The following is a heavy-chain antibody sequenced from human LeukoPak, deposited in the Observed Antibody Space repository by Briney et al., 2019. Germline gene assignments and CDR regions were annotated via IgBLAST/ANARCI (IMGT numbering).Heavy chain of an antibody. CDR3: ARDSRYSSGWYVQRWFDP. J-gene: IGHJ5*02. V-gene: IGHV4-59*01. CDR2: IYYSGST. D-gene: IGHD6-19*01. CDR1: GGSFSSYY. Sequence: PSETLSLTCAVYGGSFSSYYWSWIRQPPGKGLEWIGYIYYSGSTNYNPSLKSRVTISVDTSKNQFSLRLSSVTAADTAVYYCARDSRYSSGWYVQRWFDPWGQGTLVTVSS.